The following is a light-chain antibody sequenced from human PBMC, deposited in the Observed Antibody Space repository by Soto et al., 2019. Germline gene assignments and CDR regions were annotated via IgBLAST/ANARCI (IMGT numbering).Light chain of an antibody. CDR2: GAS. V-gene: IGKV3-15*01. J-gene: IGKJ1*01. CDR3: QQYNNRPPET. Sequence: EIVMTQSPATLSVSPGERATLSCRASQSVSSNLAWYQQKPGQAPRLLIYGASTRATGIPARFSGSGSGTEFTLTISSLQSEDFAVYYGQQYNNRPPETFGQGTKVDIK. CDR1: QSVSSN.